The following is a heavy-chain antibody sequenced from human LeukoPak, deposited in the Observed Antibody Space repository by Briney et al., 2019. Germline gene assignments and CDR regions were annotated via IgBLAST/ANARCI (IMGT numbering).Heavy chain of an antibody. Sequence: SETLSLTCTVSGGSISSYYWSWVRQPPGKGLEWIGFVYYTGSTNYSPSLKSRVTISVDTSKNQFSLKLSSVTAADTAVYYCARDRYYDSGSYYNWGQGTLVTVSS. D-gene: IGHD3-10*01. J-gene: IGHJ4*02. CDR3: ARDRYYDSGSYYN. CDR1: GGSISSYY. CDR2: VYYTGST. V-gene: IGHV4-59*01.